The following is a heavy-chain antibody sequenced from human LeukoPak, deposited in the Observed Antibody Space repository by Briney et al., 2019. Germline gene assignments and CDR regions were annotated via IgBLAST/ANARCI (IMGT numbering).Heavy chain of an antibody. Sequence: PGGSLILSCQASGFTFYMYAMSWVRQAPGKGLEWVASMCGTAGCTFYSDSVKGRFTISRDNSKNVLYLRMNSLTAEDTAIYYCAKDRPNFHENSGHYYRRDGDSWGQGTLVTVSS. D-gene: IGHD3-22*01. V-gene: IGHV3-23*01. CDR2: MCGTAGCT. J-gene: IGHJ5*01. CDR1: GFTFYMYA. CDR3: AKDRPNFHENSGHYYRRDGDS.